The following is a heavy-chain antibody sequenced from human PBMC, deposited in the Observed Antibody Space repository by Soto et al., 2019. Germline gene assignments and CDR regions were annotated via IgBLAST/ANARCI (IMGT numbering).Heavy chain of an antibody. J-gene: IGHJ4*02. D-gene: IGHD5-18*01. V-gene: IGHV4-31*03. CDR1: GGSISSEGYY. CDR3: ARGRGYSYGPYYFDY. CDR2: IYYSGTT. Sequence: SETLSLTCTVSGGSISSEGYYWSWFRQLPGKGLEWIGDIYYSGTTYHNPSLRSRLTISGDASRNQFSLKLSSVTAADTALYYCARGRGYSYGPYYFDYWGQGTLVTVSS.